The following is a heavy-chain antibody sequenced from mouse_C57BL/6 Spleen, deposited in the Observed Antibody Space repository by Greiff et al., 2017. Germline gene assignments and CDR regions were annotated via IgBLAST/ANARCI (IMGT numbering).Heavy chain of an antibody. D-gene: IGHD2-4*01. V-gene: IGHV5-17*01. CDR3: ARPIDYDDWYFDV. CDR2: ISSGSSTI. CDR1: GFTFSDYG. J-gene: IGHJ1*03. Sequence: EVHLVESGGGLVKPGGSLKLSCAASGFTFSDYGMHWVRQAPEKGLEWVAYISSGSSTIYYADTVKGRFTISRDNAKNTLFLQMTSLRSEDTAMYYCARPIDYDDWYFDVWGTGTTVTVSS.